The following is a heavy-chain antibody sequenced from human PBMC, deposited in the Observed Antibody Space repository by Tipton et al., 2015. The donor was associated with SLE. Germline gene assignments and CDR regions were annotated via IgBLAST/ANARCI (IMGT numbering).Heavy chain of an antibody. D-gene: IGHD3-10*01. CDR2: INHSGST. CDR3: AGAAPGVQGVNDAFDI. CDR1: GGSFSGYY. J-gene: IGHJ3*02. V-gene: IGHV4-34*01. Sequence: LSLTCAVYGGSFSGYYWSWIRQPPGRGLEWIGEINHSGSTNYNPSLKSRVTISVDTSKNQFSLKLSSVTAADTAVYYCAGAAPGVQGVNDAFDIWGQGTIVTVSS.